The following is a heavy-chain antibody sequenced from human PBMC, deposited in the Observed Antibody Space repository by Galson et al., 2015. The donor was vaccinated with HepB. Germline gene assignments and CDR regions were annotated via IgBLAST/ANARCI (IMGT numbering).Heavy chain of an antibody. V-gene: IGHV1-24*01. CDR1: GNTLTELS. CDR3: AIRGYCNTTSCYLVDY. J-gene: IGHJ4*02. Sequence: SVKVSCKVSGNTLTELSMHWVRQAPGEGLEWMGGFDPEEGEMIYAPKFQGRVTMTEDTSTDTAYMELSSLRSEDTAVYYCAIRGYCNTTSCYLVDYWGQGTLVTVSS. CDR2: FDPEEGEM. D-gene: IGHD2-2*01.